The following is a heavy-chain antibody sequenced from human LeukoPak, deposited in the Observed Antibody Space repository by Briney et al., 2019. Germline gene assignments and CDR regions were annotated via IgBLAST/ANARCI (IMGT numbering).Heavy chain of an antibody. CDR2: ISRDGTNT. J-gene: IGHJ6*02. CDR1: GYTFSSHA. Sequence: SCKASGYTFSSHAMHWVRQAPGKGLDWVALISRDGTNTYYADSVKGRFTLSRDNSKNTLFLQLNSLTPDDTALYSCARGKQQLDYFYYYGLDVWGQGTPVIVSS. CDR3: ARGKQQLDYFYYYGLDV. D-gene: IGHD6-13*01. V-gene: IGHV3-30*04.